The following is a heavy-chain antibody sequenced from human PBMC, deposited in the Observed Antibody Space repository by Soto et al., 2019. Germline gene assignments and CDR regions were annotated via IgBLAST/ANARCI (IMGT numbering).Heavy chain of an antibody. CDR3: ARLPKGSLVTS. CDR1: GFSFSDSS. Sequence: LVESGGGLVYPGGSLRLSCVASGFSFSDSSMNWVRQAPGKGLQWVSYISSSRDNTYYADSVKGRFTVSRDNAKNALFLQMNSLRDDDTATYYCARLPKGSLVTSWGQGTRVTVSS. D-gene: IGHD2-21*02. J-gene: IGHJ4*02. CDR2: ISSSRDNT. V-gene: IGHV3-48*02.